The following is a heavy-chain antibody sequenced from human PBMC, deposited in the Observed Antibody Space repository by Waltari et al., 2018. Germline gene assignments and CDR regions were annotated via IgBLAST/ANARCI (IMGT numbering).Heavy chain of an antibody. D-gene: IGHD2-21*01. J-gene: IGHJ5*02. V-gene: IGHV1-18*04. CDR1: GYTLTAYG. CDR3: ARERHRLMEEGYLMALDP. CDR2: ISCNNGHT. Sequence: QAQLVQSGAEVKKPGASVKVSCKASGYTLTAYGLRCVRPAPGQGLEWIGWISCNNGHTNHAQKFQGRLIMTEDTSATTVYMELTYLTSDDTAVYYCARERHRLMEEGYLMALDPWGQGTLVTVSS.